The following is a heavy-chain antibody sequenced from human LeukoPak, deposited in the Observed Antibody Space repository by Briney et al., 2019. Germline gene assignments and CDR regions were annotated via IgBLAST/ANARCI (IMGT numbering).Heavy chain of an antibody. Sequence: ASVQVSCKASGYTFTGKFIHWVRQAPGQGLEWMGWIDPNSGGTDYAQKFRGRVTMTRDTSTSTAYMDLSSLISDDTAVYYCAKDREGLAYFDYWGQGTLVPLFS. CDR2: IDPNSGGT. V-gene: IGHV1-2*02. CDR1: GYTFTGKF. CDR3: AKDREGLAYFDY. D-gene: IGHD3/OR15-3a*01. J-gene: IGHJ4*02.